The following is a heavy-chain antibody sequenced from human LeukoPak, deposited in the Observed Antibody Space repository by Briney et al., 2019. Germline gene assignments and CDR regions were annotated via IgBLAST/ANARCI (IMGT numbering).Heavy chain of an antibody. J-gene: IGHJ4*02. V-gene: IGHV1-24*01. D-gene: IGHD3-22*01. CDR1: GYTLTELS. CDR3: ATVGMHYYDSSGYYYNY. Sequence: ASVKVSCKVSGYTLTELSMHWVRQAPGKGLEWMGGFDPEDGETIYAQKFQGRVTMTEDTSTSTAYMELSSLRSEDTAVYYCATVGMHYYDSSGYYYNYWGQGTLVTVSS. CDR2: FDPEDGET.